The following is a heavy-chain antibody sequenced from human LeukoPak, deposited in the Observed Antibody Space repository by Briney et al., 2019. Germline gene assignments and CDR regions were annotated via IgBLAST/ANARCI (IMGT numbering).Heavy chain of an antibody. Sequence: ASVKVSCKASGYTFTSYGISWVRQAPGQGLEWMGWISAYNGNTNYAQKLQGRVTMTTDTSTSTAYMELRSLRSDDTAVYYCAREGYCSSTSCRGLGRGWSDPWGQGTLVTVSS. D-gene: IGHD2-2*01. CDR1: GYTFTSYG. CDR2: ISAYNGNT. V-gene: IGHV1-18*01. CDR3: AREGYCSSTSCRGLGRGWSDP. J-gene: IGHJ5*02.